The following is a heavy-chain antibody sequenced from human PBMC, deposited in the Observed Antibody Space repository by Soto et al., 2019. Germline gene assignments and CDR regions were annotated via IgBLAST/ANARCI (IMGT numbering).Heavy chain of an antibody. Sequence: GGSLRLSCAASGFTFSSYAMSWVRQAPGKGLEWVSAISGSGGSTYYADSVKGRFTISRDNSKNTLYLQMNSLRAADTAVYYCARHLSTTIAPLPFDYWGQGTLVTVSS. V-gene: IGHV3-23*01. J-gene: IGHJ4*02. CDR3: ARHLSTTIAPLPFDY. D-gene: IGHD1-1*01. CDR1: GFTFSSYA. CDR2: ISGSGGST.